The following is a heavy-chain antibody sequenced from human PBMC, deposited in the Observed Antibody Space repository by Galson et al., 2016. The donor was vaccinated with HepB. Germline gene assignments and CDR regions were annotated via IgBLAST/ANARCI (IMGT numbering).Heavy chain of an antibody. J-gene: IGHJ4*02. D-gene: IGHD2-15*01. CDR1: GFTFSDYA. CDR3: ARGADIAVVWLRD. Sequence: SLRLSCAVSGFTFSDYAMHWVRQAPGKGLEWVALISSDGSQKFFANSVQGRFPISRDNSKNTLFLHMSRLGSDDTALYYCARGADIAVVWLRDWGQGDLVAVSS. V-gene: IGHV3-30-3*01. CDR2: ISSDGSQK.